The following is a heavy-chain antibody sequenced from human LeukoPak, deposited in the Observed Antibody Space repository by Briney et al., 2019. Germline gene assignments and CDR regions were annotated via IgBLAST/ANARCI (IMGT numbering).Heavy chain of an antibody. V-gene: IGHV3-23*01. CDR1: GFTLSTNA. CDR3: AKDVGKWESLHFFDY. Sequence: GGSLRLSCLTSGFTLSTNAMSWVRQAPGKGLEWISGISGSGASTYYADSVKGRSTISRDDSRNTLYLQMNSLRGDDTAVYYCAKDVGKWESLHFFDYWGQGTLVTVSS. D-gene: IGHD1-26*01. CDR2: ISGSGAST. J-gene: IGHJ4*02.